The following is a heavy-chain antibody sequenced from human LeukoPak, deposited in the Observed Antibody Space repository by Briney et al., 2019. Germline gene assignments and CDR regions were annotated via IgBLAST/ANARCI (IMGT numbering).Heavy chain of an antibody. D-gene: IGHD6-13*01. CDR1: GYTFTGYY. J-gene: IGHJ4*02. Sequence: ASVKVSCKASGYTFTGYYMHWVRQAPGQGLEWMGWINPNSGGTNYAQKFQGRVTMTRDTSISTAYMELSRLRSDDTAVYYCARVSPYSSSWYWEDYWGQGTPVTVSS. CDR2: INPNSGGT. CDR3: ARVSPYSSSWYWEDY. V-gene: IGHV1-2*02.